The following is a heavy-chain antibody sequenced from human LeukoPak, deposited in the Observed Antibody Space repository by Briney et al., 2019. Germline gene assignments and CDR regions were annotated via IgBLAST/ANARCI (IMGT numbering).Heavy chain of an antibody. V-gene: IGHV3-30*04. CDR2: IQYDGSNK. D-gene: IGHD3-3*01. Sequence: GRSLRLSCAASGFSFSSYAMHWVRQAPGKGLEWVAFIQYDGSNKYYAESVKGRFTISRDNSKNTLYLQMNSLRAEDTAVYYCAKDYDFWSGYCDIWGQGTMVTVSS. CDR1: GFSFSSYA. J-gene: IGHJ3*02. CDR3: AKDYDFWSGYCDI.